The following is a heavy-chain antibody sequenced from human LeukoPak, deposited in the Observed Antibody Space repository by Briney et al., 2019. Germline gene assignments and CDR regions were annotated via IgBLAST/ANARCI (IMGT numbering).Heavy chain of an antibody. Sequence: SETLSLTCSVSGGSITNYYWSWIRQSPGKGLEWIGFIYNTGRTNYNPSLQSRVTMSIDTSRNQFSLKLSSVTAADTAVYYCASYPFDYWGQGTLVTVSS. V-gene: IGHV4-59*01. CDR3: ASYPFDY. CDR2: IYNTGRT. CDR1: GGSITNYY. J-gene: IGHJ4*02.